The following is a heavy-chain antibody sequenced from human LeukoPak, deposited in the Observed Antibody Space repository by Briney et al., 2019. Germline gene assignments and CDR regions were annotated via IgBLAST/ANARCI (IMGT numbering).Heavy chain of an antibody. CDR2: IKQDGSEK. D-gene: IGHD3-9*01. Sequence: GGSLRLSCAASGFTFSSYWMSWVRQAPGKGLEWVANIKQDGSEKYYVDSVKGRFTISRDNAKNSLYLQMNSLRAEDTAVYYCARDHSGYDILMGPYYYYYYMDVWGKGTTVTISS. V-gene: IGHV3-7*01. CDR1: GFTFSSYW. CDR3: ARDHSGYDILMGPYYYYYYMDV. J-gene: IGHJ6*03.